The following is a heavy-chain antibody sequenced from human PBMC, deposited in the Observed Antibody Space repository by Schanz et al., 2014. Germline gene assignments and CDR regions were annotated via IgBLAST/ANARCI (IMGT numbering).Heavy chain of an antibody. CDR3: ARDRVYRFLKGENRFYFDY. CDR1: GYTFTNYG. D-gene: IGHD3-3*01. V-gene: IGHV1-18*01. J-gene: IGHJ4*02. Sequence: QVRLVQSGAELKMPGATVKVSCETSGYTFTNYGVSWVRQAPGQGLEWVAWISPYNGNTAYAQNLKGRVRMTTDTSTATAYMEVRSLTSDDTAVYYCARDRVYRFLKGENRFYFDYWGQGTLVIVSS. CDR2: ISPYNGNT.